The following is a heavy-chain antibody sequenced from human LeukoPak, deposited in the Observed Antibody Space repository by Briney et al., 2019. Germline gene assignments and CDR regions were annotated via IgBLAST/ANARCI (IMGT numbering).Heavy chain of an antibody. CDR1: VYTLTGYY. CDR2: INPNSGGR. J-gene: IGHJ4*02. D-gene: IGHD5-24*01. CDR3: ARANVEMATISGY. Sequence: GASVKVSFKCSVYTLTGYYMHWVRQPPAQGLEWVGWINPNSGGRNYAQKFQGRVTMTRDTSISTAYMELSRLRSDDTAVYYCARANVEMATISGYWGQGTLVTVSS. V-gene: IGHV1-2*02.